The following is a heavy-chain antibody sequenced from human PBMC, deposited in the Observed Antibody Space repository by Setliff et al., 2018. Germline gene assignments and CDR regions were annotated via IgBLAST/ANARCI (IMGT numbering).Heavy chain of an antibody. J-gene: IGHJ3*02. CDR1: GYRFSSYW. D-gene: IGHD1-26*01. CDR2: IYAGDSDT. V-gene: IGHV5-51*01. CDR3: ARVGPLTDDAFDI. Sequence: PGESLKISCKGSGYRFSSYWIAWVRQMPGKGLEWMGVIYAGDSDTRYRPSFQGQVTISADKSINTAYLQWSSLKASDTAIYYCARVGPLTDDAFDIWGQGTMVTVSS.